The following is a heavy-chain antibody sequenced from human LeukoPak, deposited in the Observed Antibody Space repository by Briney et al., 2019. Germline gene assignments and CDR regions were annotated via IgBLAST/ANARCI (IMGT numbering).Heavy chain of an antibody. Sequence: SETLSLTCTVSGGSVSSGSYYWSWIRQPPGKGLEWIGYIYYSGSTNYNPSLKSRVTISVDTSKNQFSLKLSSVTAADTAVYYCVRVDYDFWSGPAYWGQGTLVTVSS. CDR1: GGSVSSGSYY. V-gene: IGHV4-61*01. CDR3: VRVDYDFWSGPAY. D-gene: IGHD3-3*01. CDR2: IYYSGST. J-gene: IGHJ4*02.